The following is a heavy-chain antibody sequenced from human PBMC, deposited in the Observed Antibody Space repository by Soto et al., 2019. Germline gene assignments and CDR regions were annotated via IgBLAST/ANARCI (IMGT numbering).Heavy chain of an antibody. V-gene: IGHV3-74*01. Sequence: EVQLVESGGGLVQPGGSLRLSCAASEFTFNNYWMHWVRQVPGKGLEWVSRINTDGSTTNYADSVMGRFTISRDNADNPVYLQMKSLRAEDTAVYYCARGIYLKYGLDVWGQGATVTVSS. J-gene: IGHJ6*02. CDR3: ARGIYLKYGLDV. CDR1: EFTFNNYW. D-gene: IGHD3-16*02. CDR2: INTDGSTT.